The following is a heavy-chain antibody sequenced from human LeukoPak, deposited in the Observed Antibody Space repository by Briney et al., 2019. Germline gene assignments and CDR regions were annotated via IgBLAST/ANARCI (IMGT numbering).Heavy chain of an antibody. D-gene: IGHD4-17*01. J-gene: IGHJ2*01. CDR1: GGTFSSYA. CDR3: ARHRDGDSSYWYFDL. V-gene: IGHV1-69*13. Sequence: ASVKVSCKASGGTFSSYAISWVRQAPGQGLEWMGGIIPIFGTANYAQKFQGRVTITADESTSTAYMELSSLRSEDTAVYYCARHRDGDSSYWYFDLWGRGTLVTVPS. CDR2: IIPIFGTA.